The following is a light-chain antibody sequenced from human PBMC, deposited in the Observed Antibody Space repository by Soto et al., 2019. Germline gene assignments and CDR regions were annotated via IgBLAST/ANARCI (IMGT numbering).Light chain of an antibody. CDR3: QSYDSSLSGVV. CDR1: SSNIGAGYD. J-gene: IGLJ2*01. CDR2: TNN. V-gene: IGLV1-40*01. Sequence: QSVLTQPPSVSGAPGQRVTISCTGSSSNIGAGYDVHWYQRLPGTAPKLLIYTNNNRPSGVPDRFSGSKSGTSASLVITGLQAEDEADYYCQSYDSSLSGVVFGGGTKLTVL.